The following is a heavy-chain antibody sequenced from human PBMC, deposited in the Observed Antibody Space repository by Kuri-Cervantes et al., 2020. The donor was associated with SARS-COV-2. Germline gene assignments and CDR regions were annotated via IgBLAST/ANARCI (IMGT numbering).Heavy chain of an antibody. CDR3: ARVQLGFWSRFGP. V-gene: IGHV3-30-3*01. CDR1: GFTFSSYA. D-gene: IGHD3-3*01. J-gene: IGHJ5*02. CDR2: ISYDGSNK. Sequence: GESLKISCAASGFTFSSYAMHWVRQAPDKGLEWVAVISYDGSNKYYADSVKGRFTISRDNSKNTLYLQMNSLRAEDTAVYYCARVQLGFWSRFGPWGQGTLVTVSS.